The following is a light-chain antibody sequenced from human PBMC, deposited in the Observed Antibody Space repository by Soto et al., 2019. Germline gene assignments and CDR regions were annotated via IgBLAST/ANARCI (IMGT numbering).Light chain of an antibody. CDR3: QQSDSTPQT. J-gene: IGKJ1*01. CDR2: AAS. CDR1: QSISNY. Sequence: DIQMTQSQSSLSASVGDRVTISCRASQSISNYLNWYQQKPGTAPKLLIYAASSLQSGVPSRFSGSGSGTDFTLTISSLQIEDFATYFCQQSDSTPQTFGQGTKVEIK. V-gene: IGKV1-39*01.